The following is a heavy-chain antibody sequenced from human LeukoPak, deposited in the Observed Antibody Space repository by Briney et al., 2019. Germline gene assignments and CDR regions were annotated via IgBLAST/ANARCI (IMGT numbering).Heavy chain of an antibody. CDR2: INPNSGGT. D-gene: IGHD6-6*01. Sequence: GASVKVSCKASGYTFTSYYMHWVRQAPGQGLEWMGWINPNSGGTNYAQKFQGRVTMTRDTSISTAYMELSRLRSDDTAVYYCAREGHKSSSAVDPWGQGTLVTVSS. CDR1: GYTFTSYY. J-gene: IGHJ5*02. CDR3: AREGHKSSSAVDP. V-gene: IGHV1-2*02.